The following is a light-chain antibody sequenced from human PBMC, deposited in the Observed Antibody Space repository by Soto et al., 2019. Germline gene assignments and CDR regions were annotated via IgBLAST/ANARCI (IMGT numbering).Light chain of an antibody. J-gene: IGLJ3*02. V-gene: IGLV1-47*01. CDR3: AAWDDSLGDSWV. CDR2: ADD. CDR1: SSNIGNNY. Sequence: QSVLTQSPSASGTPGQRVTISCSGSSSNIGNNYVYWYQQLPGTAPKLLIYADDRRPSGVSDRFSGSKSGTSASLAICGLRSEDEASYSCAAWDDSLGDSWVFGGGTKLTVL.